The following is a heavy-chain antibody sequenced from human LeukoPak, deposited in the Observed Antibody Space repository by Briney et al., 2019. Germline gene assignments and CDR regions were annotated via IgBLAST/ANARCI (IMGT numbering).Heavy chain of an antibody. V-gene: IGHV3-30-3*01. CDR1: GFTFSSYA. CDR2: ISYDGSNK. Sequence: GGSLRLSCAASGFTFSSYAMHWVRQAPGKGLEWVAVISYDGSNKYYADSVKGRFTISRDNSKNTLYLQMNSLRAEDTAVYYCAKDPGVVWNWFDPWGQGTLVTVSS. J-gene: IGHJ5*02. D-gene: IGHD2-8*01. CDR3: AKDPGVVWNWFDP.